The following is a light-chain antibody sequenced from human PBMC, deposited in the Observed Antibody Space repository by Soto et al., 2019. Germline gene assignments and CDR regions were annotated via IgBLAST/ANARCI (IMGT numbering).Light chain of an antibody. CDR3: QHYGTSPRT. V-gene: IGKV3-20*01. CDR1: QSVSSAF. Sequence: EIVLTQSPGTLSLSPGETVTLSCKTSQSVSSAFLAWYQHRPGRSPRLLMFGASSRGTGVPDRFSGRGSGTEFTLTVSRFEPDAVAVYYCQHYGTSPRTFGPGNKVEMK. CDR2: GAS. J-gene: IGKJ1*01.